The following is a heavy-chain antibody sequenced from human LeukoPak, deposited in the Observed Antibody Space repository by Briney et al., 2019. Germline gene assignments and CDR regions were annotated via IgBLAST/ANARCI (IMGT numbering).Heavy chain of an antibody. CDR2: IHPNTVVT. D-gene: IGHD1-26*01. J-gene: IGHJ4*02. CDR1: AHTFTDYY. Sequence: ASVKVSCQASAHTFTDYYIHWVRQATGQGLDWMGWIHPNTVVTNFDQKFQGRVTLTRDTSISTAYMELSRLRSDDTALYYCARGTKDILGPVDYWGQGTLVTVSS. CDR3: ARGTKDILGPVDY. V-gene: IGHV1-2*02.